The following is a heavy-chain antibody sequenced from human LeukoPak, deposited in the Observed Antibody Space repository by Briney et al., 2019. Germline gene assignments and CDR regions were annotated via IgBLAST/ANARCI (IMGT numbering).Heavy chain of an antibody. J-gene: IGHJ4*02. CDR1: GYTFIDYT. CDR3: ANPRYDSSGYYYVD. V-gene: IGHV1-3*01. Sequence: GASVTVSCKASGYTFIDYTMHCLRQAPGQRLDWMGWINGGSGNTKYSPEFQGRVTITRDTSASTGYMELSSLRSEDTAVYYCANPRYDSSGYYYVDWGQGTLVTVSS. CDR2: INGGSGNT. D-gene: IGHD3-22*01.